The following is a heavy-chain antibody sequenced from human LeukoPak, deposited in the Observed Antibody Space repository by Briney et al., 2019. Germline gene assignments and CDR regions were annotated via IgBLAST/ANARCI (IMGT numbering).Heavy chain of an antibody. CDR3: ARLRWSQYYFDY. D-gene: IGHD4-23*01. J-gene: IGHJ4*02. Sequence: SETLSLTCTVSGASITSYTYYWGWIRQPPGKGLEWIGSFYYSGSTYYNPSLKSRVTISVDTSKNQFSLKLNSVTAADTAVYYCARLRWSQYYFDYWGQGTLVTVSS. V-gene: IGHV4-39*01. CDR1: GASITSYTYY. CDR2: FYYSGST.